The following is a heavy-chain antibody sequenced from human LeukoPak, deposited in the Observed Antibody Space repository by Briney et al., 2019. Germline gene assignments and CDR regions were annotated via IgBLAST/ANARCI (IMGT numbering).Heavy chain of an antibody. CDR3: AKRCYYDSSGYCLDY. J-gene: IGHJ4*02. D-gene: IGHD3-22*01. Sequence: GGSLRLSCAASGFTFSSYAMSSVRQAPGKGLEWVSAISGSGGSTYYADSVKGRFTISRDNSKNTLYLQMNSLRAEDTAVYYCAKRCYYDSSGYCLDYWGQGTLVTVSS. CDR1: GFTFSSYA. V-gene: IGHV3-23*01. CDR2: ISGSGGST.